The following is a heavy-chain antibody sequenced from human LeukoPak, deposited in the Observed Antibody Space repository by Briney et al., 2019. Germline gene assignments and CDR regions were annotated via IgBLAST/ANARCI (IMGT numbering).Heavy chain of an antibody. Sequence: PGGSLRLSCAASGFTFSSYSMNWVRQAPGKGLEWVSSISSGSTYIYYANSVKGRFTISRDSAKNSLYLQMNSLRAEDTAVYYYARGGFGELYWGQGALVTVSS. D-gene: IGHD3-10*01. V-gene: IGHV3-21*01. CDR2: ISSGSTYI. J-gene: IGHJ4*02. CDR3: ARGGFGELY. CDR1: GFTFSSYS.